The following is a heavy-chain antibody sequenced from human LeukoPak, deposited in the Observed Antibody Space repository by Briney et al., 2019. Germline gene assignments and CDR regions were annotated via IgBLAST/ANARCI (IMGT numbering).Heavy chain of an antibody. CDR3: ARGLRSGWYARVDWFDP. CDR2: IYYSGST. CDR1: GGSISSSSYY. Sequence: SETLSLTCTVSGGSISSSSYYWGWIRQPPGKGLEWIGSIYYSGSTYYNPSLKSRVTISVDTSKNQFSLKLSSVTAADTAVYYCARGLRSGWYARVDWFDPWGQGTLVTVSS. J-gene: IGHJ5*02. D-gene: IGHD6-19*01. V-gene: IGHV4-39*07.